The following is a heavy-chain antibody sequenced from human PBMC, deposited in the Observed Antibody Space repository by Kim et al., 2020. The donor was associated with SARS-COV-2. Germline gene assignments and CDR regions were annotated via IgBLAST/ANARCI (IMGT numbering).Heavy chain of an antibody. CDR3: ARDQGIYCSSTSCRYGMDV. D-gene: IGHD2-2*01. J-gene: IGHJ6*02. CDR1: GYTFTSYA. Sequence: ASVKVFCKASGYTFTSYAMHWARQAPGQRLEWMGWINAGNGNTKYSQKFQGRVTITRDTSASTAYMELSSLRSEDTAVYYCARDQGIYCSSTSCRYGMDVWGQGTTVTVSS. V-gene: IGHV1-3*01. CDR2: INAGNGNT.